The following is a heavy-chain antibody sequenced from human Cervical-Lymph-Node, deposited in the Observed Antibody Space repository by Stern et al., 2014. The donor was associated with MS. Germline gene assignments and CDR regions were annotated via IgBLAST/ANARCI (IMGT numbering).Heavy chain of an antibody. Sequence: QVTLRESGPVLVKPTETLTLTCTVSGFSLSNARMGVSWIRQPPGKALEWLAHIFSNDEKSYITSLQSRLTISKDTSKSQVVLTMTNMDPVDTATYYCARTRGYSNGYYYYGMDVGGQGTTVTVSS. J-gene: IGHJ6*02. CDR1: GFSLSNARMG. CDR2: IFSNDEK. D-gene: IGHD5-18*01. CDR3: ARTRGYSNGYYYYGMDV. V-gene: IGHV2-26*01.